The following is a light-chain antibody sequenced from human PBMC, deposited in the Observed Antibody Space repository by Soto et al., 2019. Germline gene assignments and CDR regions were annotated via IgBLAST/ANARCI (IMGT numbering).Light chain of an antibody. Sequence: QSVLTQPASVSGSPGQSITISCTGTNSDIGDYNYVSWYQQHPGKAPKLIIFEVGDRPSGVSNRFSGSKSGYTASLTISGLQAEDEADYYCSSHTSTSTWVLGAGTKVTVL. CDR1: NSDIGDYNY. V-gene: IGLV2-14*01. J-gene: IGLJ3*02. CDR3: SSHTSTSTWV. CDR2: EVG.